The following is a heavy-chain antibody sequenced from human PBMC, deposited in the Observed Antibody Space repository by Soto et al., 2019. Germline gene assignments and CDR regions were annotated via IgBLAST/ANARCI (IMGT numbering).Heavy chain of an antibody. CDR3: ARDRGGALDS. CDR1: GFTFNTFA. J-gene: IGHJ4*02. Sequence: EVLLLESGGGLVQPGGSLRLSCAASGFTFNTFAMTWVRQAPGKGLEWVSALSGSGSLSYYADSVKGRFTISRDNSKNTMYLQMNNLRVDETAAYFCARDRGGALDSWGQGPVVTVSS. CDR2: LSGSGSLS. V-gene: IGHV3-23*01. D-gene: IGHD2-15*01.